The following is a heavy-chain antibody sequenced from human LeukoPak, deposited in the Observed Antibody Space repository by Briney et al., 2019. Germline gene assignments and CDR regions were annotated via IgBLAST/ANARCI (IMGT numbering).Heavy chain of an antibody. CDR3: ARVLEAARYYYYYMDV. V-gene: IGHV4-4*02. J-gene: IGHJ6*03. D-gene: IGHD6-6*01. Sequence: PSETLSLTCAVSGGSISSSNWWSWVRQPPGKGLEWIGEIYHSGSTNYNPSLKSRVTISVDKSKNQFSLKLSSVTAADTAVYYCARVLEAARYYYYYMDVWGKGTTVTVSS. CDR2: IYHSGST. CDR1: GGSISSSNW.